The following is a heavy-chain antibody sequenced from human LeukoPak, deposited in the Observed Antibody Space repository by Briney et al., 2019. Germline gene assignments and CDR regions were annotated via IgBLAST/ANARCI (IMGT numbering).Heavy chain of an antibody. CDR3: AKSNGYGLVDI. V-gene: IGHV4-59*12. J-gene: IGHJ3*02. CDR1: GGSISTYY. Sequence: SETLSLTCTVSGGSISTYYWSWLRQPPGKGLEWIGYIYYTGSTSYNPSLKSRVTISLDTSRNQFSLKLNSVTAADTAVYYCAKSNGYGLVDIGGQGTMVTVSA. CDR2: IYYTGST. D-gene: IGHD3-10*01.